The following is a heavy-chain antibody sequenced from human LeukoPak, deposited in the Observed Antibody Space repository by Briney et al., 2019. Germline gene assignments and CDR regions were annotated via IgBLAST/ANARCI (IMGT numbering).Heavy chain of an antibody. CDR2: IYYSGST. CDR3: GRDLRLYGMDV. Sequence: PSETLSLTCTVSGVSVSGYTWTWIRQPPGKGLEYIGYIYYSGSTNYNPSLKSRVTISVDTSKNQFSLKLSSVTAADTAVYYCGRDLRLYGMDVWGQGTTVTVSS. V-gene: IGHV4-59*02. D-gene: IGHD3-3*01. J-gene: IGHJ6*02. CDR1: GVSVSGYT.